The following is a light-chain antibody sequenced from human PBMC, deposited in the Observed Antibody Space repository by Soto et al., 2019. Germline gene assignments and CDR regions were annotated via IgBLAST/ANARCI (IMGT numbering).Light chain of an antibody. Sequence: QTVLTQSSSASASLGSSVKLTCTLSSGHSSDIIAWHQQQPGKAPRFLMKLEGSGDYTKGSGVPDRFSGSRSGADRYLTISNPRSEDGADYYWGTGERNPRIFGGGTKVTVL. V-gene: IGLV4-60*03. CDR1: SGHSSDI. CDR2: LEGSGDY. J-gene: IGLJ2*01. CDR3: GTGERNPRI.